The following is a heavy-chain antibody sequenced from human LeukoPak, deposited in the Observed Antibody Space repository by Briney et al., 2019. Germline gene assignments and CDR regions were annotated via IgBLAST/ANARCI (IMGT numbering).Heavy chain of an antibody. CDR1: GFTFSSYS. CDR3: AELGITMIGGV. Sequence: GGSLRLSCAASGFTFSSYSMNWVRQAPGKGLKWVSFISSSRSYIYYADSVKGRFTISRDNAKNSLYLQMNSLRAEDTAVYYCAELGITMIGGVWGKGTTVTISS. CDR2: ISSSRSYI. D-gene: IGHD3-10*02. V-gene: IGHV3-21*01. J-gene: IGHJ6*04.